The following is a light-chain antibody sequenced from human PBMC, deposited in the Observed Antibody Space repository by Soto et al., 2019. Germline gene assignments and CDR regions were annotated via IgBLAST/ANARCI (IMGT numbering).Light chain of an antibody. CDR2: AAS. Sequence: DLQMTQSPSSVSASVGDRVNITGRASQGISSWLAWYQQRPGKPPKLLISAASTLQSGVPLRFSGSGSGTEFTLTISSLQSEDFAVYYCQQYNNWPTITFGQGTRVEIK. J-gene: IGKJ5*01. V-gene: IGKV1-12*01. CDR3: QQYNNWPTIT. CDR1: QGISSW.